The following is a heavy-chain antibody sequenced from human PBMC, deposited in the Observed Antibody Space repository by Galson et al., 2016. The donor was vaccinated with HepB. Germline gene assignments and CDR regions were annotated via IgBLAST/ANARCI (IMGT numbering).Heavy chain of an antibody. D-gene: IGHD4/OR15-4a*01. CDR1: GFFFSGRA. J-gene: IGHJ4*02. CDR3: ARDDYSGGRGSPDY. Sequence: SLRLSCAASGFFFSGRAMSWVRQAPGKGLEWVSGINNGAATTGYAAPVKGRFTISRDNSKNTLYLPMNSLRTEDTAVYYCARDDYSGGRGSPDYWGQGTLVTVSS. CDR2: INNGAATT. V-gene: IGHV3-23*01.